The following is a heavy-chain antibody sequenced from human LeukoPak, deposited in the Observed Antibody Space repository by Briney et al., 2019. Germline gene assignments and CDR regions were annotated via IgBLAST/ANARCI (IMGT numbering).Heavy chain of an antibody. CDR2: IHYSGAT. CDR3: ARDNPNTAMVH. D-gene: IGHD5-18*01. J-gene: IGHJ4*02. Sequence: PSETLSLTCTVSGVSISGSNYYWALIRQPPGKGLEWIGSIHYSGATYYNPSLKSRVTISVDTSKDQFSLNLSSVTAADTAVYYCARDNPNTAMVHWGQGTLVTVSS. V-gene: IGHV4-39*07. CDR1: GVSISGSNYY.